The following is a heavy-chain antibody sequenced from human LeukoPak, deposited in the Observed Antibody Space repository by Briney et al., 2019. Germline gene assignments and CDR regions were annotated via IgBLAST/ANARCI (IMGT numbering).Heavy chain of an antibody. CDR1: GYTFTGYY. Sequence: ASVKVSCKASGYTFTGYYMHWVRQVPGQGLEWMGWINPNSGGTNYAQKFQGRVTMTRDTSISTAYMELSRLRSDDTAVYYCARSYDSSGYSDYWGQGTLVTVSS. V-gene: IGHV1-2*02. D-gene: IGHD3-22*01. CDR3: ARSYDSSGYSDY. J-gene: IGHJ4*02. CDR2: INPNSGGT.